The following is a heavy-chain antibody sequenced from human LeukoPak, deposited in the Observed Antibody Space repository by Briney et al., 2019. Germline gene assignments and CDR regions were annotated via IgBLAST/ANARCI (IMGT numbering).Heavy chain of an antibody. Sequence: GESLKISCKASGYSFTTNWIGWVRQMPGKGLEWMGIIYPGDSDTTYSPSFQGQVTISADKSISTAYLQWSSLKASDTAMYFCARNYGKILDYWGQGTLVTVSS. CDR3: ARNYGKILDY. CDR1: GYSFTTNW. J-gene: IGHJ4*02. D-gene: IGHD4-17*01. CDR2: IYPGDSDT. V-gene: IGHV5-51*01.